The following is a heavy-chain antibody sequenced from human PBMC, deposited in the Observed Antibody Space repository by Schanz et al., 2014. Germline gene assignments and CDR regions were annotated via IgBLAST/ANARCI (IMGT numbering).Heavy chain of an antibody. J-gene: IGHJ1*01. V-gene: IGHV3-23*01. CDR1: GFTFNSYA. D-gene: IGHD3-10*01. CDR2: ISHSGGSK. CDR3: ASGVHVSSLQKGLQF. Sequence: EGQLLESGGGLIQPGGSLRLSCAASGFTFNSYAMTWVRQAPGKGLEWVSSISHSGGSKYYADSVKGRFTISRDNAKNSVSLQMRRLRVEDTAVYYCASGVHVSSLQKGLQFWGRGTLVIVSS.